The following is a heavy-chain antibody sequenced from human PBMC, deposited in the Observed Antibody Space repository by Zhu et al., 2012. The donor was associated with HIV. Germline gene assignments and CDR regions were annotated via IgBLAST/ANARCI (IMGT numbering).Heavy chain of an antibody. Sequence: QVQLQESGPGLVKPSETLSLTCRVSGGSVSTNNYYWGWVRQPPGKGLEWIGAKYHSGSTYHTPSLESRVTISIDTSRNQFSLSLYSVTAADTAIYYCARARGDFIVVGPPXSWGQGTLVTVSS. CDR2: KYHSGST. V-gene: IGHV4-39*07. CDR3: ARARGDFIVVGPPXS. D-gene: IGHD2-15*01. J-gene: IGHJ4*02. CDR1: GGSVSTNNYY.